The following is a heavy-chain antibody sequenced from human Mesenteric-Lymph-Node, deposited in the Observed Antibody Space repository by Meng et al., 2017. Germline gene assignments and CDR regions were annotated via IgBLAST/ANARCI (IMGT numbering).Heavy chain of an antibody. Sequence: GGSLRLSCAASGFTFSSYAMHWVRQAPGKGLEWVAVISYDGSNKYYADSVKGRFTISRDNSKNTLYLQMNSLRAEDTAVYYCARGWLVDYWGQGTLVTVSS. CDR1: GFTFSSYA. CDR2: ISYDGSNK. V-gene: IGHV3-30*04. J-gene: IGHJ4*02. CDR3: ARGWLVDY. D-gene: IGHD6-19*01.